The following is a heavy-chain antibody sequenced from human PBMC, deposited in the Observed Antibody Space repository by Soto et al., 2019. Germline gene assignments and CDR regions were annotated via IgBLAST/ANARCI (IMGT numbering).Heavy chain of an antibody. J-gene: IGHJ4*02. CDR3: ARVGIAAAGTLGENDH. V-gene: IGHV1-18*04. D-gene: IGHD6-13*01. CDR2: ISAYNGNT. Sequence: ASVKVSCNASGYTFTSYGIGWVRQAPGQGLEWMGWISAYNGNTNYAQKLQGRVTMTTDTSTSTAYMELRSLRSDDTAVYYCARVGIAAAGTLGENDHWGQRTLVTVSS. CDR1: GYTFTSYG.